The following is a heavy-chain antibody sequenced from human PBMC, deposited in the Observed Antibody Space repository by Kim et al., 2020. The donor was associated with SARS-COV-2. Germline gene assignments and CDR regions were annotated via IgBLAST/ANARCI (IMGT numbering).Heavy chain of an antibody. V-gene: IGHV3-30*18. D-gene: IGHD3-22*01. Sequence: GGSLRLSCAASGFTFSSYGMHWVRQAPGKGLEWVAVVSYDGSNKYYADSVKGRFTISRDNSKNTLYLQMNSLRAEDTAVYYCAKGHYYDSSGYPYFDYWGQGTLVTVSS. J-gene: IGHJ4*02. CDR2: VSYDGSNK. CDR1: GFTFSSYG. CDR3: AKGHYYDSSGYPYFDY.